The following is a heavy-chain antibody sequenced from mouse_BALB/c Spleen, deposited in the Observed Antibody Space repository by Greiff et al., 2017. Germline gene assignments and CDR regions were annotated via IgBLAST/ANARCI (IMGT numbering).Heavy chain of an antibody. CDR2: SRNKANDYTT. CDR1: GFTFSDFY. Sequence: EVKLMESGGGLVQPGGSLRLSCATSGFTFSDFYMEWVRQPPGKRLEWIAASRNKANDYTTEYSASVKGRFIVSRDTSQSILYLQMNALRAEDTAIYYCARDADYYGRSRYFDVWGAGTTVTVSS. D-gene: IGHD1-1*01. CDR3: ARDADYYGRSRYFDV. V-gene: IGHV7-1*02. J-gene: IGHJ1*01.